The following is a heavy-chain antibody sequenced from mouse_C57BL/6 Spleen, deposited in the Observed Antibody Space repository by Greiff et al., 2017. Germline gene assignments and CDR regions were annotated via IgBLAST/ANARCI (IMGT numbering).Heavy chain of an antibody. D-gene: IGHD1-1*01. CDR3: AGADSYYGSSYAMDY. CDR1: GYTFTSYW. CDR2: INPSNGGT. Sequence: QVQLKQSGTELVNPGASVKLSCKASGYTFTSYWMHWVKQRPGQGLEWIGNINPSNGGTNYNEKFKSKATLTVDKSSSTAYMQLSSLTSEDSAVYYCAGADSYYGSSYAMDYWGQGTSVTVSS. J-gene: IGHJ4*01. V-gene: IGHV1-53*01.